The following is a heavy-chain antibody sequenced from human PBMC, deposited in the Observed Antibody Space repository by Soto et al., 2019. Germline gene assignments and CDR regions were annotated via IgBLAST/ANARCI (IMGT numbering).Heavy chain of an antibody. CDR2: ISYGGST. V-gene: IGHV4-31*03. J-gene: IGHJ4*02. CDR3: SRGILV. Sequence: QVQLQESGPGLVKPSQTLSLTCTVSGGSINSGGYCWSWIRQHPGKGLDWIGCISYGGSTSYNPSLKSRVTTPVDTSKTQFSLKLTSVTAADTAVYYCSRGILVWGQGALITVSS. CDR1: GGSINSGGYC. D-gene: IGHD5-18*01.